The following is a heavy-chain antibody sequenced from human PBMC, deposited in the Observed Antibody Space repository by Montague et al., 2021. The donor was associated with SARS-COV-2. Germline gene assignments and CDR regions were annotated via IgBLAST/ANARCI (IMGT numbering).Heavy chain of an antibody. CDR2: IYWDDDK. J-gene: IGHJ4*02. CDR3: ARYTSRMYGSFDY. CDR1: GFSLNTNGMG. Sequence: PALVKPTQTLTLTCTVSGFSLNTNGMGVGWIRQPPGEAPAWLALIYWDDDKRYSPSLKTRLTITKDTSRNQVVLTMTNVDPGDTSTYFCARYTSRMYGSFDYWGQGALVSVSS. D-gene: IGHD3-16*02. V-gene: IGHV2-5*02.